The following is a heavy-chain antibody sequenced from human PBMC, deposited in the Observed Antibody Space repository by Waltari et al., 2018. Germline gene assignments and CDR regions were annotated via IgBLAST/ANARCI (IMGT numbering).Heavy chain of an antibody. CDR2: IYYSVST. Sequence: QLQLQESGPGLVKPSETLSLTCTVSGGSISSSRYYWGWIRQPPGKGLEWIGSIYYSVSTYYNPSLKSLVTISVDTSKNQFSLKLSSVTAADTAVYYCARASMTTVTTFDYWGQGTLVTVSS. J-gene: IGHJ4*02. CDR1: GGSISSSRYY. D-gene: IGHD4-17*01. CDR3: ARASMTTVTTFDY. V-gene: IGHV4-39*07.